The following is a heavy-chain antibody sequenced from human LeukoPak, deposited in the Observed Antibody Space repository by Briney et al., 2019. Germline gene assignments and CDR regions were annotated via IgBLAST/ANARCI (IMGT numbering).Heavy chain of an antibody. J-gene: IGHJ4*02. CDR1: GGSIGSSSYY. CDR2: IYYSGST. D-gene: IGHD5-18*01. CDR3: ASVPVDTAMAIDY. V-gene: IGHV4-39*07. Sequence: SETLSLTCTVSGGSIGSSSYYWGWIRQPPGKGLEWIGSIYYSGSTYYNPSLKSRVTISVDTSKNQFSLKLSSVTAADTAVYYCASVPVDTAMAIDYWGQGTLVTVPS.